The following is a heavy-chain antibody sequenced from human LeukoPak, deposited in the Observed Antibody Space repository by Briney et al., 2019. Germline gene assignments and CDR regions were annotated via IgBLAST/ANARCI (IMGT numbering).Heavy chain of an antibody. CDR1: GGTFSSYA. J-gene: IGHJ6*03. CDR3: ARVRLGILSNYYYYYMDV. CDR2: IIPIFGTA. D-gene: IGHD2-15*01. Sequence: GSSVKASCKASGGTFSSYAISWVRQAPGQGLEWTGGIIPIFGTANYAQKFQGRVTITADESTSTAYMELSSLRSEDTAVYYCARVRLGILSNYYYYYMDVWGKGTTVTVSS. V-gene: IGHV1-69*01.